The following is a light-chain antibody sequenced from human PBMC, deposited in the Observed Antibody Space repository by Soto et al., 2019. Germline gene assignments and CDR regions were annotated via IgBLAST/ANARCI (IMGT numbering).Light chain of an antibody. Sequence: DIQMTQSPSTLSASVGDRVTITCRASQSISSWLAWYQQKPGKAPKLLIYDASSLKSGVPSRFSGSGSGTEFTLTISRLQPDDFATYYCQQYNSFWTFGQGTKVEIK. CDR3: QQYNSFWT. V-gene: IGKV1-5*01. J-gene: IGKJ1*01. CDR1: QSISSW. CDR2: DAS.